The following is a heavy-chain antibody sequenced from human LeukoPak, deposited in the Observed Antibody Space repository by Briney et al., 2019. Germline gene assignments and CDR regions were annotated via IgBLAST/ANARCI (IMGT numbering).Heavy chain of an antibody. CDR1: GFTFSSYG. D-gene: IGHD6-13*01. CDR3: ARSAQQLVFDY. Sequence: PGRSLRLSCAASGFTFSSYGMHWVRQAPGKGLEWVAAISYDGSNKYYADSVKGRFTISRDNSKNTLYLQMNSLRAEDTAVYYCARSAQQLVFDYWGQGTLVTVSS. CDR2: ISYDGSNK. V-gene: IGHV3-30*03. J-gene: IGHJ4*02.